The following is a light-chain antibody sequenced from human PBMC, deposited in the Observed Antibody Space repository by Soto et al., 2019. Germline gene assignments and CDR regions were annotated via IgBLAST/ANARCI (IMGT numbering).Light chain of an antibody. J-gene: IGKJ1*01. Sequence: EIVMTQSPGTLSVSPGERATLSCRASQRVSSNLAWYQQKPGQAPSLLIYGASTRATGIPARFSGSGSGTEFALTISILQSEDFAVYYCQQYNNWPRTFGQGTQVEIK. V-gene: IGKV3-15*01. CDR3: QQYNNWPRT. CDR2: GAS. CDR1: QRVSSN.